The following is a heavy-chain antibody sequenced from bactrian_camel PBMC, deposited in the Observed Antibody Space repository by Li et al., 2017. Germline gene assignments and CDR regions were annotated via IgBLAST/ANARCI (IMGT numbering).Heavy chain of an antibody. CDR3: AGHYVCPHTIRWEVPDFTRFRF. V-gene: IGHV3S25*01. CDR2: SSSGALSL. Sequence: QLVESGGGSVQPGGSLRLSCAASGFTFTNYWMHWARQGPGKGLEWVSSSSSGALSLVYADSVTGRFTISRDNAKNTLYLQMNDLKPNETAMYYCAGHYVCPHTIRWEVPDFTRFRFWGQGTQVTVS. CDR1: GFTFTNYW. J-gene: IGHJ4*01. D-gene: IGHD2*01.